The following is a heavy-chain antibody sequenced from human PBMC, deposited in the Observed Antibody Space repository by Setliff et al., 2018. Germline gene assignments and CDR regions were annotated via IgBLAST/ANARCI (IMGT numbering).Heavy chain of an antibody. CDR3: ARERGSGSTAVY. Sequence: ASVKVSCKASGGTFSSYAISWVRQAPGQGLEWMGWISVYNGKTKYAQKFQGRVTMTTDTSTSTAYMELSSLRSEDTAVYSCARERGSGSTAVYWGQGTLVTVSS. J-gene: IGHJ4*02. D-gene: IGHD3-10*01. CDR2: ISVYNGKT. V-gene: IGHV1-18*01. CDR1: GGTFSSYA.